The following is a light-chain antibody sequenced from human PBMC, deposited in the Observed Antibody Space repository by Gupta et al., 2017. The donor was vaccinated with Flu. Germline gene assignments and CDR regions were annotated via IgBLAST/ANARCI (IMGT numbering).Light chain of an antibody. J-gene: IGLJ2*01. CDR2: EVN. CDR1: YSDSGSYNY. V-gene: IGLV2-14*01. CDR3: SSYTGYFTL. Sequence: QSINTSCTGTYSDSGSYNYVSWYQHHPGNAPRLIIFEVNNRASGVSMRFSGSKSGNTASLTISGLQAEADGYYHCSSYTGYFTLFGGGTKLTVL.